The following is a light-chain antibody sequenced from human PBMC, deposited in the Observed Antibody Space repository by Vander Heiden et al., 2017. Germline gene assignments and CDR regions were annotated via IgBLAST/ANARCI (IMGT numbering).Light chain of an antibody. V-gene: IGKV1-5*03. J-gene: IGKJ2*02. CDR3: QQYNSYCT. CDR2: KAS. Sequence: DIQMTQSPSTLSASVGDKVTISCRANQSITNSLAWYQQKPGRAPKLLIYKASTLEKGVPSRFSGSGSGTEFSLTISSLQPDDFATYYCQQYNSYCTFGQGTKLEIK. CDR1: QSITNS.